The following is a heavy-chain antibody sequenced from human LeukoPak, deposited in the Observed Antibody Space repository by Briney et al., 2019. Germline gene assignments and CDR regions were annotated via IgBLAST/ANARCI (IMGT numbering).Heavy chain of an antibody. V-gene: IGHV3-21*01. J-gene: IGHJ6*02. CDR1: GFTFSSYS. CDR3: AREGYSSSWYQNYYGMDV. CDR2: ISSSSSYI. D-gene: IGHD6-13*01. Sequence: GGSLRLSCAASGFTFSSYSMNWVRQAPGKGLEWVSSISSSSSYIYYADSVKGRFTISRDNAKNSLYLQMNSLRAEDTAVYYYAREGYSSSWYQNYYGMDVWGQGTTVTVSS.